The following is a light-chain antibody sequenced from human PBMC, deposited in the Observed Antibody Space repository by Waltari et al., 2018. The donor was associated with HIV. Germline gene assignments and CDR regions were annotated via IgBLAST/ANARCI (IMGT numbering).Light chain of an antibody. CDR2: KDR. J-gene: IGLJ2*01. Sequence: DLSQDPAVSVSPGQPVTIACFGEILGNKYTSCFQQKAGQPPVLVLYKDRKRPSGIPDRFSGSTSGDTASLIISDTQAIDEAEYFCQAWDGDTVIFGGGTKLTVL. V-gene: IGLV3-1*01. CDR3: QAWDGDTVI. CDR1: ILGNKY.